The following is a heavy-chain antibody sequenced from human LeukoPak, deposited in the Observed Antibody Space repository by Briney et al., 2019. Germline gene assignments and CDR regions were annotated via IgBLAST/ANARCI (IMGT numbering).Heavy chain of an antibody. V-gene: IGHV3-48*03. CDR3: ASYIVGPTIDY. D-gene: IGHD1-26*01. J-gene: IGHJ4*02. CDR1: GFTFSSYE. CDR2: TSGSGSNR. Sequence: GGSLRLSCAASGFTFSSYEMNWFRQAPGKGLERVSYTSGSGSNRYYADSVKGRFTISRDNAKKSLYLQMNSLRVEDTAVYYCASYIVGPTIDYWGQGTLVTVSS.